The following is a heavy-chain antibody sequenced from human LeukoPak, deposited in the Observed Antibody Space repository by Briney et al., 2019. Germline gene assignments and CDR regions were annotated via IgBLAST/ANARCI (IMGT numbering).Heavy chain of an antibody. Sequence: GGSLRLYCAASGFTFSNYGMHWVRQAPGKGLEWVAFIQYDGSNKYYADSVKGRFTISRDNSKNTLDLQLNSLRPEDTAMYYCAKDSSPGWHFDYWGQGTLVTVSS. J-gene: IGHJ4*02. CDR3: AKDSSPGWHFDY. CDR1: GFTFSNYG. CDR2: IQYDGSNK. V-gene: IGHV3-30*02. D-gene: IGHD6-19*01.